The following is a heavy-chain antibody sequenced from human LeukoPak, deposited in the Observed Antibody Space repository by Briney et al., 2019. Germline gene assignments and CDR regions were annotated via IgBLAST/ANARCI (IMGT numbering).Heavy chain of an antibody. Sequence: PSETLSLTCAVYGGSFSGYYWSWIRQPPGKGLEWIGEINHSGSTTYNPSLKSRVTISVDTSKNQFSLKLSSVTAADTAVYYCARGRPEWFDPWGQGTLVTVSS. D-gene: IGHD1-14*01. CDR3: ARGRPEWFDP. CDR2: INHSGST. CDR1: GGSFSGYY. J-gene: IGHJ5*02. V-gene: IGHV4-34*01.